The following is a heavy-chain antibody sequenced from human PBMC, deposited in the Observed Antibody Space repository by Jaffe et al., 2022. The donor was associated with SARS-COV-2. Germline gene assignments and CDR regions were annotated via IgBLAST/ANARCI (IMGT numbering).Heavy chain of an antibody. D-gene: IGHD3-16*01. J-gene: IGHJ6*03. CDR1: GFTFSGSA. Sequence: EVQLVESGGGLVQPGGSLKLSCAASGFTFSGSAMHWVRQASGKGLEWVGRIRSKANSYATAYAASVKGRFTISRDDSKNTAYLQMNSLKTEDTAVYYCTPLMFWGSYSMDVWGKGTTVTVSS. CDR3: TPLMFWGSYSMDV. CDR2: IRSKANSYAT. V-gene: IGHV3-73*02.